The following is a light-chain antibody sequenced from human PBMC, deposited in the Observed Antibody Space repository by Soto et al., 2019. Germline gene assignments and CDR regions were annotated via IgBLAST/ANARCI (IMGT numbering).Light chain of an antibody. J-gene: IGKJ1*01. CDR2: GAS. Sequence: EIVMTQSPATLSVSPGERATLSSSASQSVSINLVWYQQKPGQAPRLLIYGASTRATGVPGRFSGSGSGTEFTLTISSLQSEDFAVYYCQQYNNWPRTFAQGTKVDIK. CDR1: QSVSIN. CDR3: QQYNNWPRT. V-gene: IGKV3-15*01.